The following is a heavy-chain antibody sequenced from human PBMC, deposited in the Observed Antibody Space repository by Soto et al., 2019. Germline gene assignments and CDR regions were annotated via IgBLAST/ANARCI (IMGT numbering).Heavy chain of an antibody. CDR1: GVTVSSNY. J-gene: IGHJ4*02. CDR3: ARPGYNYGGGYFEY. V-gene: IGHV3-66*04. Sequence: EVQLVESGGGLVQPGGSLRLSCAASGVTVSSNYMSWVRQAPGKGLEWVSVIYSGGSTYYADSVKGRFTISRDNSKNTVYLQMNSLRAEDTAVYYCARPGYNYGGGYFEYWGQGTLVTVSS. D-gene: IGHD5-18*01. CDR2: IYSGGST.